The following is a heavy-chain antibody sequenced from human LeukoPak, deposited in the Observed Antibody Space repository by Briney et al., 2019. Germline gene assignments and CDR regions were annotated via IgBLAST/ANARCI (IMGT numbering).Heavy chain of an antibody. Sequence: SETLSLTCTVSGGSISSSSYYWGWIRQPPGKGLEWIGSIYYSGSTYYNPSLKSRVTISVVKSKNQFSLKLSSVTAADTAVYYCARERSSARNYYYYYGMGVWGQGTTVTVSS. CDR3: ARERSSARNYYYYYGMGV. CDR1: GGSISSSSYY. D-gene: IGHD6-25*01. J-gene: IGHJ6*02. CDR2: IYYSGST. V-gene: IGHV4-39*07.